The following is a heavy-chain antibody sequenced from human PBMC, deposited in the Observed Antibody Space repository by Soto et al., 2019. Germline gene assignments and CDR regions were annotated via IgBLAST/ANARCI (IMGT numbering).Heavy chain of an antibody. J-gene: IGHJ5*02. CDR2: IYYSGST. D-gene: IGHD3-10*01. CDR3: ARQGRFYGSGRYYHPSTSPQPWFDP. Sequence: SETLSLTCTVSVGSISSYYGSWIRQPPGKGLEWIGYIYYSGSTNYNPSLKSRVTISVDTSKNQFSLKLSSVTAADTAVYYCARQGRFYGSGRYYHPSTSPQPWFDPWGQGTMVSASS. CDR1: VGSISSYY. V-gene: IGHV4-59*01.